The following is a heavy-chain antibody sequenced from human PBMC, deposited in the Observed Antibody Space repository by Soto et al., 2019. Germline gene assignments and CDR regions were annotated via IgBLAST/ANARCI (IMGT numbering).Heavy chain of an antibody. Sequence: GGSLRLSCAASGFTFSSYWMHWVRQAPGKGLVWVSRINSDGSSTSYGDSVKGRLTISRDNAKNTVYLQMNSMGAGDAAVYYCATDARPYDSSGYWYFQLWGQGSLVTVSS. CDR3: ATDARPYDSSGYWYFQL. J-gene: IGHJ1*01. CDR2: INSDGSST. V-gene: IGHV3-74*01. D-gene: IGHD3-22*01. CDR1: GFTFSSYW.